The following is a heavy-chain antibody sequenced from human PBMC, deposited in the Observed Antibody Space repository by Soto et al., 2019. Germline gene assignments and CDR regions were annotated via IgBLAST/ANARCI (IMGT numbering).Heavy chain of an antibody. CDR1: GGSISSSDFY. Sequence: PSETLSLTCTVSGGSISSSDFYWGWFRQTPGKGLEFIGSMYYSGTTYYNPSLKSRVTISVDTSKNQFTLKLISVTAADTAVYYCAVVDSTGNWFDPWGEGALVTVSS. D-gene: IGHD6-25*01. CDR3: AVVDSTGNWFDP. CDR2: MYYSGTT. V-gene: IGHV4-39*01. J-gene: IGHJ5*02.